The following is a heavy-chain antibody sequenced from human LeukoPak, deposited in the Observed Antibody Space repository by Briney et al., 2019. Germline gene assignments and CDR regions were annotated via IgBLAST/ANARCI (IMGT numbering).Heavy chain of an antibody. V-gene: IGHV3-74*01. CDR3: TRGGMSGDGYNPR. D-gene: IGHD5-24*01. CDR1: GFTFSSYW. CDR2: INSDGNST. Sequence: GGSLRLSCAASGFTFSSYWLHWVRQAPGKGLVWVSRINSDGNSTTYADSVKGRFTISRYQAKNQLTLQINSLRVENTVTQSSTRGGMSGDGYNPRWGHGTLVTVSS. J-gene: IGHJ4*01.